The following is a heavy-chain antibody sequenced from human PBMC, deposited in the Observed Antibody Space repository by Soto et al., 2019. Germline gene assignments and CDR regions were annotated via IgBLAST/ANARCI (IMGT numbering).Heavy chain of an antibody. CDR3: ARDRGYSSRWYFLSYGMDV. CDR2: ISAYNGNT. D-gene: IGHD6-13*01. J-gene: IGHJ6*02. V-gene: IGHV1-18*04. CDR1: GYTFTSYG. Sequence: ASVKVSCKASGYTFTSYGISWVRQAPGQGLEWMGWISAYNGNTNYAQKLQGRVTMTTDTSTSTAYMELRSLRSDDTAVYYCARDRGYSSRWYFLSYGMDVWGQGTTVTVSS.